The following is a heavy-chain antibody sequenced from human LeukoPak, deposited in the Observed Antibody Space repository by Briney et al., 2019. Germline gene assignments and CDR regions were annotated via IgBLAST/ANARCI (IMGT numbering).Heavy chain of an antibody. Sequence: GGSLRLSCAASGFTFSNAWMTWVRQAPGKGLEWVGRIKRKTVGGTTDYAAPVKGRLTISRDDSKDTLYLQMNSLIIADTGVYYCTTCGYSGYDSNYWGQGVLVTVSS. CDR2: IKRKTVGGTT. CDR3: TTCGYSGYDSNY. CDR1: GFTFSNAW. V-gene: IGHV3-15*01. D-gene: IGHD5-12*01. J-gene: IGHJ4*02.